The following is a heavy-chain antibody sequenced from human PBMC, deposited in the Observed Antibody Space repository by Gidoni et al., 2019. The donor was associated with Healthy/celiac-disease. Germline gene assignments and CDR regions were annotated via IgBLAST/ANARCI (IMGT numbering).Heavy chain of an antibody. J-gene: IGHJ4*02. V-gene: IGHV4-39*01. CDR3: ARGELHDFSY. Sequence: QLQLQESGPGLVKPSETLSLTCTVSGCSISSSSYYWGWIRQPPGKGLEWIGSIYYSGSTYYNPSLKSRVTISVDTSKNQFSLKLSSVTAADTAVYYCARGELHDFSYWGQGTLVTVSS. CDR2: IYYSGST. D-gene: IGHD3-3*01. CDR1: GCSISSSSYY.